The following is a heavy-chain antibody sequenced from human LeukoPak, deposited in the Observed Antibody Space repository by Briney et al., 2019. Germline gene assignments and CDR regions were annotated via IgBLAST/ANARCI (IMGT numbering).Heavy chain of an antibody. V-gene: IGHV3-30*03. Sequence: PGRSLRLSCAASGFTFSSYGMHWVRQAPGKGLEWVAVISYDGSNKYYADSVKGRFTISRDNAKNSLSLQMNSLRAEDTAVYYCARRLPYYGMDVRGQGTTVTVSS. D-gene: IGHD3-10*01. J-gene: IGHJ6*02. CDR3: ARRLPYYGMDV. CDR1: GFTFSSYG. CDR2: ISYDGSNK.